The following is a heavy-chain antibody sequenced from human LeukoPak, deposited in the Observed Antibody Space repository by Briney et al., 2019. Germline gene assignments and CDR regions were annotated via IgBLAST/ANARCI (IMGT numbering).Heavy chain of an antibody. CDR3: ARDGYGVKGHFDD. J-gene: IGHJ4*02. V-gene: IGHV4-59*01. CDR1: GGSISSYY. D-gene: IGHD4-23*01. Sequence: PSETLSLTCTVSGGSISSYYWSWIRQPPGKGLEWIGYIYYSGSTNYNPSLKSRVTISVDTSKNQFSLKLSSVTAADTAVYYCARDGYGVKGHFDDWGQGTLVTVSS. CDR2: IYYSGST.